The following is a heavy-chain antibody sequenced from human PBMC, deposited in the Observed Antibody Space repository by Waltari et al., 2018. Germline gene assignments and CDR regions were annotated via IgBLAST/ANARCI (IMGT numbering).Heavy chain of an antibody. D-gene: IGHD4-4*01. CDR3: ARGVFYTKYGFKSHFYGLDV. J-gene: IGHJ6*02. Sequence: QVQLVQSGGEVKKPGATAKVSCKASGYNFIDYGINWVRQAPGQGLEWLGWVSPNNDNPNYAQKVHGRVTMTADTSTRTAYMVLRSLTSDDAAIYYCARGVFYTKYGFKSHFYGLDVWGQGTTITVSS. V-gene: IGHV1-18*01. CDR1: GYNFIDYG. CDR2: VSPNNDNP.